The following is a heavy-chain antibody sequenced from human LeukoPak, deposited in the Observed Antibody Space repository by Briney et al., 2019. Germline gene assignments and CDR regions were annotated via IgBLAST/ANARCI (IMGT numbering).Heavy chain of an antibody. CDR1: GYTFTGYY. CDR3: ARDYFLICGGDCYWY. Sequence: ASVKVSCKASGYTFTGYYMHWVRQAPGQGLEWMGWINPNSGGTNYAQKFQGRATMTRDTSISTAYMELSRLRSDDTAVYYCARDYFLICGGDCYWYWGQGTLVTVSS. V-gene: IGHV1-2*02. CDR2: INPNSGGT. J-gene: IGHJ4*02. D-gene: IGHD2-21*02.